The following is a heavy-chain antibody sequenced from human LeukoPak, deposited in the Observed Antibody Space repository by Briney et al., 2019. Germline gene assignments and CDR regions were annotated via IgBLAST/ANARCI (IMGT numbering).Heavy chain of an antibody. CDR2: INPNSGGT. J-gene: IGHJ4*02. Sequence: ASVKVSCKASGYTFTGYYMHWVRQAPGQGLEWMGWINPNSGGTDYAQKFQGRVTMTRDTSISTAYMELSRLRSDDTAVYYCARGHLTGYYFGLVYYFDYWGQGTLVTVSS. CDR1: GYTFTGYY. D-gene: IGHD3-9*01. CDR3: ARGHLTGYYFGLVYYFDY. V-gene: IGHV1-2*02.